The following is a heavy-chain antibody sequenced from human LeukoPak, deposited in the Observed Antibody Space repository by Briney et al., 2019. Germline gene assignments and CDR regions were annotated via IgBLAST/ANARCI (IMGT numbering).Heavy chain of an antibody. CDR3: ARDLEGFDY. J-gene: IGHJ4*02. Sequence: SQTLSLTCAISGDIISSSSADWHWIRQSPSRGLEWLGRTYYRSKWYSDYAVSVQSRIIINVDTSKNQFFLQLKSVTPEDTAVYYCARDLEGFDYWGQGTPVTVSS. CDR2: TYYRSKWYS. V-gene: IGHV6-1*01. CDR1: GDIISSSSAD.